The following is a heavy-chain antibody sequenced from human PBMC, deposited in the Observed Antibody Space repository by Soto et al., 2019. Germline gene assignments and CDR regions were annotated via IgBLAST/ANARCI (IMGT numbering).Heavy chain of an antibody. CDR1: GFTFSSYG. CDR3: ARDNGAVRYCGSGSYNWFDP. Sequence: GGSLRLSCAASGFTFSSYGMHWVRQAPGKGLEWVAVIWYDGSNKHHADSVKGRFTISRDNSKNTLYLQMNSLRAEDTAVYYCARDNGAVRYCGSGSYNWFDPWGQGTLVTVSS. J-gene: IGHJ5*02. CDR2: IWYDGSNK. D-gene: IGHD3-10*01. V-gene: IGHV3-33*01.